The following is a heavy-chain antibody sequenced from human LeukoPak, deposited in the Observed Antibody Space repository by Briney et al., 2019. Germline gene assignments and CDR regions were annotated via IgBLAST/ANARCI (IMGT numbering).Heavy chain of an antibody. J-gene: IGHJ6*02. V-gene: IGHV4-34*01. CDR2: INHSGST. CDR1: GGSFSGYY. D-gene: IGHD1-26*01. CDR3: ARSDRYSGSYYYGMDV. Sequence: SETLSLTCAVYGGSFSGYYWSWIRQPPGKGLEWIGEINHSGSTNYNPSLTSRVTISIDTSKNQFSLKLSSVTAAETAVYYCARSDRYSGSYYYGMDVWGQATTVTVSS.